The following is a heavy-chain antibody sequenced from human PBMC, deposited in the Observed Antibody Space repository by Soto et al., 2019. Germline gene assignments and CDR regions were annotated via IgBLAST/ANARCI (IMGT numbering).Heavy chain of an antibody. CDR3: ASSSDYDKWFDP. CDR1: GGSISSGDYY. J-gene: IGHJ5*02. Sequence: SETLSLTCTVSGGSISSGDYYWSWIRQPPGKGLEWIGYIYYSGSTYYNPSLKSRVTISVDTSKNQFSLKLSSVTAADTAVYYCASSSDYDKWFDPWGQGTLVTSPQ. CDR2: IYYSGST. V-gene: IGHV4-30-4*01. D-gene: IGHD5-12*01.